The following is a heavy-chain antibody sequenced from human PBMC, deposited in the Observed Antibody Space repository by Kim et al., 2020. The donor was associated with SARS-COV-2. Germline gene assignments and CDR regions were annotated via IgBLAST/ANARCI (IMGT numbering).Heavy chain of an antibody. D-gene: IGHD3-9*01. CDR3: ARAPPRDLTGYASDAFDI. J-gene: IGHJ3*02. CDR2: ISSSGRTI. Sequence: GGSLRLSCAASGFTFSDYYMSWIRQAPGKGLEWVSYISSSGRTIYYADSVKGRFTISRDNAKNSLYLQMNSLRAEDTAVYYCARAPPRDLTGYASDAFDIWGQGTLVTGSS. CDR1: GFTFSDYY. V-gene: IGHV3-11*04.